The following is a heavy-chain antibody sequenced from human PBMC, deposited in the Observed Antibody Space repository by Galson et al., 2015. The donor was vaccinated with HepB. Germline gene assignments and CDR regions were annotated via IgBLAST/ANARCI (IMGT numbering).Heavy chain of an antibody. CDR1: GGTFSSYA. J-gene: IGHJ3*02. CDR3: ARVYGDYAPDAFDI. D-gene: IGHD4-17*01. CDR2: IIPIFGTA. V-gene: IGHV1-69*13. Sequence: SVKVSCKASGGTFSSYAISWVRQAPGQGLEWMGGIIPIFGTANYAQKFQGRVTITADESTSTAYMELSSLRSDDTAVYYCARVYGDYAPDAFDIWGQGTMVTVSS.